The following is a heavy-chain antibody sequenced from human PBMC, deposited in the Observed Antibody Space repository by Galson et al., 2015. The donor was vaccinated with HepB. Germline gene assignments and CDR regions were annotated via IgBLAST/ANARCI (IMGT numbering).Heavy chain of an antibody. CDR1: GGTFSSYA. V-gene: IGHV1-69*13. D-gene: IGHD2-2*02. CDR3: ASGQSPDDYTGPGQDAFDI. J-gene: IGHJ3*02. Sequence: SVKVSCKASGGTFSSYAISWVRQAPGQGLEWMGGIIPIFGTANYAQKFQGRVTITAGESTSTAYMELSSLRSEDTAVYYCASGQSPDDYTGPGQDAFDIWGQGTMVTVSS. CDR2: IIPIFGTA.